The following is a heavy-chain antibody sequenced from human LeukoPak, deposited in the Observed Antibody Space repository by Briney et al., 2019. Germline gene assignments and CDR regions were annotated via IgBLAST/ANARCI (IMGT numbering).Heavy chain of an antibody. CDR2: INPNSGGT. J-gene: IGHJ5*02. CDR1: GYTFTGYY. CDR3: AKRGYFDRKPFDP. Sequence: ASVTVSCKASGYTFTGYYMHWVRQAPGQGLEWMGWINPNSGGTNYAQKFQGRVTMTRDTSISTAYMELSRLRSDDTAVYYCAKRGYFDRKPFDPWGQGTLVTVSS. V-gene: IGHV1-2*02. D-gene: IGHD3-9*01.